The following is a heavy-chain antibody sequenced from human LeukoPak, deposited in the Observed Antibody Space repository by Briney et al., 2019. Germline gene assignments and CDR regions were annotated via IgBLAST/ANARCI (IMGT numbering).Heavy chain of an antibody. CDR3: ARWKLDWNYGDWFDP. J-gene: IGHJ5*02. D-gene: IGHD1-7*01. V-gene: IGHV4-59*01. CDR2: IYYSGST. Sequence: GSLRLSCAASGFTFSSYAMSWVRQAPGKGLEWIGSIYYSGSTYYNPSLKSRVTISVDTSKNQFSLKLSSVTAADTAVYYCARWKLDWNYGDWFDPWGQGTLVTVSS. CDR1: GFTFSSYA.